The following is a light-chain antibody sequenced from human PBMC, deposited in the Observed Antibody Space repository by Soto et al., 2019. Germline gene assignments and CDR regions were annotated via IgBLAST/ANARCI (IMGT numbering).Light chain of an antibody. Sequence: DFVMTQSPDSLAVSLGERATINCKSSQNLLYSANNKDYLAWYQHKPGQPPKLLIYWASARESGVPDRFSGSRSGTDLTLTISSLQAEDVAVYFCQQYYSTPFTFGPGTKVAIK. CDR3: QQYYSTPFT. V-gene: IGKV4-1*01. CDR2: WAS. J-gene: IGKJ3*01. CDR1: QNLLYSANNKDY.